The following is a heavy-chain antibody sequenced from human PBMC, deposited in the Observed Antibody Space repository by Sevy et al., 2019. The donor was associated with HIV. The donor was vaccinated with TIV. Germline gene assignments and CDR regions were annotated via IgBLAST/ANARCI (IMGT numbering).Heavy chain of an antibody. CDR2: ISYDGSNQ. CDR3: AKGAVDCSDGTCYSAYYYSVMDV. Sequence: GGSLRLSCAASGFTFSNYGMHWVRQAPGKGLQWVAVISYDGSNQYYADSVQGRFTISRDNSKNTLYLQMNSLGTEDTAVYYCAKGAVDCSDGTCYSAYYYSVMDVWGQRTTVTVSS. V-gene: IGHV3-30*18. CDR1: GFTFSNYG. D-gene: IGHD2-15*01. J-gene: IGHJ6*02.